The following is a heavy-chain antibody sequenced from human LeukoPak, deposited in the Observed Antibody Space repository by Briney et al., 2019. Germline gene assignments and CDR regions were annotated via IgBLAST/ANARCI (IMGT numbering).Heavy chain of an antibody. V-gene: IGHV3-33*01. CDR3: ARRISGWFDP. Sequence: GRFLRLSCAASGFMFTGYGMHWVRQAPGKGLEWVAFIWYDASNKYYADSVKGRFTISRDNSKNTLYLQMNGLRAEDTSVYYCARRISGWFDPWGQGTLVTVSS. CDR2: IWYDASNK. J-gene: IGHJ5*02. CDR1: GFMFTGYG. D-gene: IGHD3-3*02.